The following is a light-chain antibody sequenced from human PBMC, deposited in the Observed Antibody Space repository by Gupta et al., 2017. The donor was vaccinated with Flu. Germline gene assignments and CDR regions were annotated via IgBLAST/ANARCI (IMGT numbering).Light chain of an antibody. CDR2: DAS. CDR1: QGISSS. Sequence: IVLTQSPVTLSLSPGDRAILSCRASQGISSSLAWYQQKPGQAPRLLVYDASNRAQDVPAKFSGSWAGTDHTLTIISRDPEGFGVYFCQQRIVGHPTITFGQGTLLEIK. J-gene: IGKJ5*01. V-gene: IGKV3D-11*01. CDR3: QQRIVGHPTIT.